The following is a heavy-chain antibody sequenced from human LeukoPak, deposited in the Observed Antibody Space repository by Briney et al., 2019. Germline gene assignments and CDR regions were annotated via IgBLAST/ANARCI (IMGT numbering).Heavy chain of an antibody. CDR1: GFTFSSYG. CDR3: ARDLEVSSGWFSEYYYYGMDV. Sequence: GGSLRLSCAASGFTFSSYGMHWVRQAPGKGLEWVAVIWYDGSNKYYADSVKGRFTISRDNSKNTLYLQMNSLRAEDTAVYYCARDLEVSSGWFSEYYYYGMDVWGQGTTVTVSS. D-gene: IGHD6-19*01. CDR2: IWYDGSNK. J-gene: IGHJ6*02. V-gene: IGHV3-33*01.